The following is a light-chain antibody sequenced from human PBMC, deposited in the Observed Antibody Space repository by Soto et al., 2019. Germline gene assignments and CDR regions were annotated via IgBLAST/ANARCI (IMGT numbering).Light chain of an antibody. J-gene: IGLJ1*01. CDR2: GSA. Sequence: QSVLTQPPSVSGAPGQGVTISCTGSSSNIGVSYDVHWYQQLPGTGPKLLIYGSANRPSGVPDRFSGSKSGTSASLAITGLQAEDEGDYYCQSYDSSLSAYVFGTGTKLTVL. CDR1: SSNIGVSYD. CDR3: QSYDSSLSAYV. V-gene: IGLV1-40*01.